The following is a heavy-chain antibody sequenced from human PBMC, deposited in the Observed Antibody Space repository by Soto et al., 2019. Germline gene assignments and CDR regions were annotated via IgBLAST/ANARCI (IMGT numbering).Heavy chain of an antibody. CDR1: GGSVSSGSYY. D-gene: IGHD3-22*01. CDR3: ARVAYYYDSSGYQSLYYFDY. J-gene: IGHJ4*02. CDR2: IYYSGST. V-gene: IGHV4-61*01. Sequence: SETLSLTCTVSGGSVSSGSYYWSWIRQPPGKGLEWIGYIYYSGSTNYNPSLKSRVTISVDTSKNQFSLKLSSVTTADTAVYYCARVAYYYDSSGYQSLYYFDYWGQGTLVTVSS.